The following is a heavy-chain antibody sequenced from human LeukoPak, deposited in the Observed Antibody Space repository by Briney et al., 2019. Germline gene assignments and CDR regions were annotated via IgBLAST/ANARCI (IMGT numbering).Heavy chain of an antibody. J-gene: IGHJ4*02. CDR1: GGSFSGYY. CDR3: ARGPLAVAGTTPPDY. D-gene: IGHD6-19*01. Sequence: SETLSLTCAVYGGSFSGYYWSWIRQPPGKGLEWIGEINHSGSTNYNPSLKSRVTISVDTSKNQFSLKLSSVTAADTAVYYCARGPLAVAGTTPPDYWGQGTLVTVSS. V-gene: IGHV4-34*01. CDR2: INHSGST.